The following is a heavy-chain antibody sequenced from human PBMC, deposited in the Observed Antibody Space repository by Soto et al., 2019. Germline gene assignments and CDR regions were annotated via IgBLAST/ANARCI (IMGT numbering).Heavy chain of an antibody. J-gene: IGHJ1*01. V-gene: IGHV3-33*06. CDR2: IWGDGIVK. CDR1: GFSFSSFG. Sequence: QVQLVESGGDVVQPGKSLRLACAASGFSFSSFGMHWVRQAPDKGPEWVAFIWGDGIVKYYADSVKGRFSISRDNSKMTLYLQMDKLRAEDTAMYYCAKDLYNGQPSWGQGTLVTVS. D-gene: IGHD2-8*01. CDR3: AKDLYNGQPS.